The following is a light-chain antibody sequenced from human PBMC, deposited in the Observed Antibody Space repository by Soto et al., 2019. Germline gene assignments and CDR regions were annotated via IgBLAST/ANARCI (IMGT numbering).Light chain of an antibody. CDR2: DAS. CDR3: QQRSNWPLT. V-gene: IGKV3-11*01. J-gene: IGKJ4*01. Sequence: EIVLTQSPATLSLSPGERATLSCRASQSVSRYLAWYQQKPGQAPSLLLYDASNRATGIPARYSGSGSGPDFTLTISSLEPEDFAVYYCQQRSNWPLTFGRGTKVEIK. CDR1: QSVSRY.